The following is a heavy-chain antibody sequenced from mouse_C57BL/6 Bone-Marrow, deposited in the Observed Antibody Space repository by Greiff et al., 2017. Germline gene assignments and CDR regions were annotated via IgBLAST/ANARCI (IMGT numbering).Heavy chain of an antibody. V-gene: IGHV5-6*01. Sequence: EVKLQESGGDLVKPGGSLKLSCAASGFTFSSYGMSWVRQTPDKRLEWVATISSGGSYTYYPDSVKGRFTISRDNAKNTLYLQMSSLKSEDTAMYYCARQSKGDYWGQGTSVTVSS. D-gene: IGHD1-3*01. CDR1: GFTFSSYG. CDR2: ISSGGSYT. J-gene: IGHJ4*01. CDR3: ARQSKGDY.